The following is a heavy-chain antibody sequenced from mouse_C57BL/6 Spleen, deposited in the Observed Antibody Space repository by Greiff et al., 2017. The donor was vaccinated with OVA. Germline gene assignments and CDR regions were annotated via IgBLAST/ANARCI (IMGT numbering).Heavy chain of an antibody. Sequence: QVQLQQPGAELVKPGASVKMSCKASGYTFTSYWITWVKQRPGQGLEWIGDIYPGSGSTNYNEKFKSKATLTVDTSSSPAYLQLSSLTSEDSAVYYGARTGGYYGNYGNAMDYWGQGTSVTVSS. V-gene: IGHV1-55*01. CDR2: IYPGSGST. J-gene: IGHJ4*01. CDR3: ARTGGYYGNYGNAMDY. D-gene: IGHD2-1*01. CDR1: GYTFTSYW.